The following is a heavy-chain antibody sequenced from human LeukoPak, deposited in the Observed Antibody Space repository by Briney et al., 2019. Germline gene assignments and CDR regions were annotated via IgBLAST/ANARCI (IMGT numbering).Heavy chain of an antibody. CDR3: ARDKCGGDCSDLGWFFDL. Sequence: GGSLRLSCAASGFTFDDYGMSWVRQAPGKGLEWGSGINWNGGSTGYADSVKGRFTISRDNAKNSLYLQMNSLRAEDTAVYYCARDKCGGDCSDLGWFFDLWGRGTLVTVSS. J-gene: IGHJ2*01. D-gene: IGHD2-21*02. CDR1: GFTFDDYG. CDR2: INWNGGST. V-gene: IGHV3-20*04.